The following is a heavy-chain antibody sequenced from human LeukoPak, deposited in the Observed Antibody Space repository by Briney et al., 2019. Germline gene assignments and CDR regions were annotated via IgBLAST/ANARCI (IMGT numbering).Heavy chain of an antibody. CDR2: IYYRST. CDR3: ARGRKQLWPPGARVPFDD. Sequence: SETLSLTCTVSGSSVSSDTHYWGWIRQPPGKGLEWIVSIYYRSTYYNPSLKSRVTISVDTSKNQFSLRLSSVTAADTAVYCCARGRKQLWPPGARVPFDDWGQGTLVTVSS. J-gene: IGHJ4*02. CDR1: GSSVSSDTHY. D-gene: IGHD5-18*01. V-gene: IGHV4-39*07.